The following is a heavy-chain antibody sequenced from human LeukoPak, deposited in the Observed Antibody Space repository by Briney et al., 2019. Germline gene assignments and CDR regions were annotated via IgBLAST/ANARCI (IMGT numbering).Heavy chain of an antibody. CDR3: AKDVYSSGLVDY. J-gene: IGHJ4*02. CDR2: ISGSGGST. CDR1: GFTFSSYA. Sequence: GGSLRLSCAASGFTFSSYAMSWVRQAPGKGLELVSRISGSGGSTYYADSVKGRFTISRDNSKNTLYLQMNSLRAEDTAVYYCAKDVYSSGLVDYWGQGTLVTVSS. D-gene: IGHD6-25*01. V-gene: IGHV3-23*01.